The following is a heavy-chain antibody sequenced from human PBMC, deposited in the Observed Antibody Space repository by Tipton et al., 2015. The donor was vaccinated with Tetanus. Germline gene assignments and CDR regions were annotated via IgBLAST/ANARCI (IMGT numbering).Heavy chain of an antibody. Sequence: QLVQSGAEVRKPGSSVKVSCKTSGGSFSTYITSWVRQAPGQGLEWMGGIIPIFGTITYAQKFQGRVTITADKSTSTAYMELSSLTSEDTGVYYCARSRGGTRVYYAIAFWGQGTLVTVSS. CDR2: IIPIFGTI. CDR1: GGSFSTYI. CDR3: ARSRGGTRVYYAIAF. J-gene: IGHJ4*02. V-gene: IGHV1-69*06. D-gene: IGHD3-3*01.